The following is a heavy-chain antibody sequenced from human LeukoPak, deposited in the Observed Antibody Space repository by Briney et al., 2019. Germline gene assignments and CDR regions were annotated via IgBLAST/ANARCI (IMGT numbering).Heavy chain of an antibody. D-gene: IGHD4-17*01. CDR3: AKSHPAVTTTDWYFDL. CDR2: ISSSSSTI. V-gene: IGHV3-48*04. J-gene: IGHJ2*01. Sequence: GGSLRLSCAASGFAFSSYDMNWVRQAPGKGLEWVSYISSSSSTIYNADSVKGRFTISRDNAKNSLYLQMNCLRAEDTAVYYCAKSHPAVTTTDWYFDLWGRGTLVTVSS. CDR1: GFAFSSYD.